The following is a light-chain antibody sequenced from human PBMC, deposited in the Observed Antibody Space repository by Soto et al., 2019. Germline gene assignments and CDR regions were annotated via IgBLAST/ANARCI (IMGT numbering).Light chain of an antibody. CDR2: DVS. V-gene: IGLV2-14*01. J-gene: IGLJ1*01. Sequence: QSVLTQPPSVSGSPGQSITISCTGTSSDVGSYNYVSWYQQHPGKAPKLMIYDVSNRPSGVSNRFSGSKSGNTASLTISGLQAEDEADYFCSSYTSSSTLYVFGTGTKLTVL. CDR1: SSDVGSYNY. CDR3: SSYTSSSTLYV.